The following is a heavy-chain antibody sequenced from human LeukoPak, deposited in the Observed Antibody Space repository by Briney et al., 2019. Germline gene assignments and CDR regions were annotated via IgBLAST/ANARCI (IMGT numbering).Heavy chain of an antibody. CDR3: ARHASTHYFDS. Sequence: GGSLRLSCVASGFTFSNYGMHWVRQAPGKGLEWVAIIWFGGSGTYYADSVKGRVTFSRDNSKNTLYLQMNSLRAEDTAMYYCARHASTHYFDSRGQGTLVTVSS. CDR2: IWFGGSGT. J-gene: IGHJ4*01. V-gene: IGHV3-33*01. D-gene: IGHD2/OR15-2a*01. CDR1: GFTFSNYG.